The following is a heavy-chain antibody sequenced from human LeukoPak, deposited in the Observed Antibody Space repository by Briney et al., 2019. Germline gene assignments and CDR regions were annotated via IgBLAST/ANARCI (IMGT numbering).Heavy chain of an antibody. D-gene: IGHD3-9*01. J-gene: IGHJ4*02. CDR2: ISYDGSNK. V-gene: IGHV3-30*18. CDR3: AKVRYFDNYYFDY. CDR1: GFTFSSYG. Sequence: GRSLRLSCAASGFTFSSYGMHWVRQAPGKGLEWVAVISYDGSNKYYADSVKGRFTISRDNSKNALYLQMNSLRAEDTAVYYCAKVRYFDNYYFDYWGQGTLVTVSS.